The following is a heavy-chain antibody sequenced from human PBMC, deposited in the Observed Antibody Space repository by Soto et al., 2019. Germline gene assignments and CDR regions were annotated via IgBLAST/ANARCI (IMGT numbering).Heavy chain of an antibody. J-gene: IGHJ4*02. CDR1: GGSISSYY. CDR2: IYYTGST. Sequence: APETLSLTCTVSGGSISSYYWSWIRQPPGKGLEWIGYIYYTGSTNYNPSLKSRVTISVDTSKNHFSLKLSSVTAADTAVYYCVRGPYGDFYQFDYWGQGTLVTVSS. V-gene: IGHV4-59*01. D-gene: IGHD4-17*01. CDR3: VRGPYGDFYQFDY.